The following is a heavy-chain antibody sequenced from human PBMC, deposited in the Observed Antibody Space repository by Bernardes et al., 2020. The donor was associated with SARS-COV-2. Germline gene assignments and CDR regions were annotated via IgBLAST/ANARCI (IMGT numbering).Heavy chain of an antibody. V-gene: IGHV3-7*01. Sequence: GGSLRLSCAASGFSFRSYWMAWVRQAPGKGLEWVANIERDGNEKYYVDSVKGRFTIARDNGENSLYLQMTGLRAEDTAVYYCARDWSSGDYGLDSWGQGTLVTVSS. CDR2: IERDGNEK. CDR1: GFSFRSYW. J-gene: IGHJ4*02. D-gene: IGHD3-22*01. CDR3: ARDWSSGDYGLDS.